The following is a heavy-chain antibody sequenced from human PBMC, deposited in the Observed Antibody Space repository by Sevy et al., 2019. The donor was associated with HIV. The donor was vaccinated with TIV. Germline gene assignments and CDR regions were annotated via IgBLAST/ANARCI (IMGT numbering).Heavy chain of an antibody. D-gene: IGHD3-10*01. J-gene: IGHJ5*02. CDR1: GFTFSSHA. Sequence: GGSLRLSCAASGFTFSSHAMTWVRQAPGKGLEWVSAISGSGGSTYYADSVKGRFTISRDNSKNTLYLQMNSLRAEDTAVYYCAKDGMVRGVIFVYNWFDPWGQGTLVTVSS. CDR2: ISGSGGST. CDR3: AKDGMVRGVIFVYNWFDP. V-gene: IGHV3-23*01.